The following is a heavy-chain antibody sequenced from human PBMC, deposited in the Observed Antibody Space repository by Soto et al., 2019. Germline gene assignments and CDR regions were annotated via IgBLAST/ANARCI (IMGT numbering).Heavy chain of an antibody. Sequence: PSETLSLTCTVSGGSISSYYWSWIRQPPGKGLEWIGYIYYSGSTNYNPSLKSRVTISVDTSKNQFSLKLSSVTAADTAVYYCARVATVTQLYYYGMDVWGQGTTVTVSS. CDR2: IYYSGST. CDR3: ARVATVTQLYYYGMDV. V-gene: IGHV4-59*01. D-gene: IGHD4-4*01. J-gene: IGHJ6*02. CDR1: GGSISSYY.